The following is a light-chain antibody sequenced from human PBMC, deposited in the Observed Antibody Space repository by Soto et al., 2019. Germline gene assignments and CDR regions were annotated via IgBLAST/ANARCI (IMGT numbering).Light chain of an antibody. CDR2: GAS. CDR3: QQRSNWSTWT. V-gene: IGKV3-11*01. J-gene: IGKJ1*01. CDR1: QSVSSY. Sequence: EIVLTQSPATLSVSPGERATLSCRASQSVSSYLAWYQQKPGQAPRLLIYGASSRATGIPARFSGSGSGTDFTLTISSLEPEDFAVYYCQQRSNWSTWTFGQGTKVDIK.